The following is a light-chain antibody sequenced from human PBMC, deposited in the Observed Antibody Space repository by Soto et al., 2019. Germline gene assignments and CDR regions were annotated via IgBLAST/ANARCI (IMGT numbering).Light chain of an antibody. CDR1: QGISSY. V-gene: IGKV1-8*01. CDR3: QQYYSYPSV. CDR2: AAS. Sequence: AIRMTQSPSSLSASTGERVTITCRASQGISSYLAWYQQKPGKAPKLLIYAASTLQSGVPSRFGGSGSGTDFTLTISCLQSEDFATYYCQQYYSYPSVFGPGTKVDIK. J-gene: IGKJ3*01.